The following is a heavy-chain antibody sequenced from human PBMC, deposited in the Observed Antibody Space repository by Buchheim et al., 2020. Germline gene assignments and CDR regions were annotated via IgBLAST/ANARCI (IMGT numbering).Heavy chain of an antibody. D-gene: IGHD6-13*01. Sequence: EVHLVQSAAEVKKPGESLKISCQGSGYSFSNYWIGWVRQMPGKGLEWMGVIYIGDSATRYSPSFQAQVTFPAAKPVTISYLQWSRLKASDTAMYYGARQSAEAGVDYWGQGAL. CDR2: IYIGDSAT. V-gene: IGHV5-51*04. CDR3: ARQSAEAGVDY. CDR1: GYSFSNYW. J-gene: IGHJ4*02.